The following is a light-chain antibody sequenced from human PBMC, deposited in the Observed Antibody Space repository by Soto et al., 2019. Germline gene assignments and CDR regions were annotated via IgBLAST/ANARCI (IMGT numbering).Light chain of an antibody. Sequence: QSVLTQPPSASGSPGQSVTISCTGTSSDVGGYNYVSWYQQHPGKAPKLIIYEVSKRPSGVPDRFSASKSGNTASLTVSGLQAEDEADYYCSSNAGSNNVVFGGGTQLTVL. CDR3: SSNAGSNNVV. CDR2: EVS. V-gene: IGLV2-8*01. J-gene: IGLJ2*01. CDR1: SSDVGGYNY.